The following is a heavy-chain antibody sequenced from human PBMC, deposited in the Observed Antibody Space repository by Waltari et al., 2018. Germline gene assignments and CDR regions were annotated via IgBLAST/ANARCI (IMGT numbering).Heavy chain of an antibody. D-gene: IGHD4-17*01. Sequence: QLQLQESGPGLVKPSETLSLTCTVSGGSISSSSYYWGWIRQPPGKGLEWIGSSYYSGSTYYNPALKSRVTISVDTSKNQFSLKLSSVTAADTAVYYCARRRENDYGDYDWFDPWGQGTLVTVSS. J-gene: IGHJ5*02. CDR3: ARRRENDYGDYDWFDP. V-gene: IGHV4-39*07. CDR2: SYYSGST. CDR1: GGSISSSSYY.